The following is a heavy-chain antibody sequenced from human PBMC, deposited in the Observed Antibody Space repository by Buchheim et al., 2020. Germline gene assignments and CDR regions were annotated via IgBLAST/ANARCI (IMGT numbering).Heavy chain of an antibody. CDR2: ISYDGSNK. D-gene: IGHD4-23*01. V-gene: IGHV3-30*04. CDR1: GFTFSSYA. CDR3: ARDHRYGGVDY. Sequence: QVQLVESGGGVVQPGRSLRLSCAASGFTFSSYAMHWVRQAPGKGLEWVAVISYDGSNKYYADSVKGRFTISRDNSKNTLYLQMNSLRAEDTAVYYCARDHRYGGVDYWGQGTL. J-gene: IGHJ4*02.